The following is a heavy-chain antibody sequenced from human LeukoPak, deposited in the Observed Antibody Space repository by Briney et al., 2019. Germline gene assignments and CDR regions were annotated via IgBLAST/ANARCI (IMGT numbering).Heavy chain of an antibody. D-gene: IGHD2-8*02. CDR3: ARGWVVATGGFDM. CDR1: GFTVSLYY. V-gene: IGHV3-53*01. Sequence: GGSLRLSCAASGFTVSLYYMTWVRQAPGKGLEWVSVIYSGGSTYYADSVKGRFTISRDNSKNTVYLQMNSLRGEDTAVYFCARGWVVATGGFDMWGQGTMVTVSS. J-gene: IGHJ3*02. CDR2: IYSGGST.